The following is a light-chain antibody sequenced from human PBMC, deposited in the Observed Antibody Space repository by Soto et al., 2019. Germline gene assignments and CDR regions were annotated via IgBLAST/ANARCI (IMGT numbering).Light chain of an antibody. Sequence: EIVLTQSPATLSLSPGERATLSCRASQSVSSYLAWFQQKPGQAPRLLIYDTSNRATGIPARFSGSGSGTDLTLTISSLEPEDFAVYYCQQHSDWPTFGGGTRVEIK. CDR3: QQHSDWPT. V-gene: IGKV3-11*01. CDR1: QSVSSY. J-gene: IGKJ4*01. CDR2: DTS.